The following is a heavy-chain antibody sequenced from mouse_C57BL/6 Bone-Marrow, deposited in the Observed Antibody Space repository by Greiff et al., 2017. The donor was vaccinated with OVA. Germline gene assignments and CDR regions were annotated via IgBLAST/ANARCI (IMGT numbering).Heavy chain of an antibody. J-gene: IGHJ3*01. CDR1: GYTFTSYW. CDR2: INPSSGYT. V-gene: IGHV1-7*01. Sequence: QVQLQQSGAELAKPGASVKLSCKASGYTFTSYWMHWVKQRPGQGLEWIGYINPSSGYTKYNQKFKDKATVTADKSSSTAYMQLSSLTYEDSAVYYCARSGAGFADWGKGTLVTVSA. CDR3: ARSGAGFAD.